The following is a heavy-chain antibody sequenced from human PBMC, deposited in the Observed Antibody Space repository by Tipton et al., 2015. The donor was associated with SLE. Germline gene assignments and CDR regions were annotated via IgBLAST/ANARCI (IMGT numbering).Heavy chain of an antibody. D-gene: IGHD2-2*01. J-gene: IGHJ5*02. Sequence: TLSLTCTVSGGSISSGSYYWSWIRQPAGKGLEWIGYIYTSGSTNYNPSLKSRVTISVDTSKNQFSLKLSSVTAADTAVYYCAGRGCSSTSCHDPWGQGTLVTVSS. CDR3: AGRGCSSTSCHDP. CDR1: GGSISSGSYY. V-gene: IGHV4-61*09. CDR2: IYTSGST.